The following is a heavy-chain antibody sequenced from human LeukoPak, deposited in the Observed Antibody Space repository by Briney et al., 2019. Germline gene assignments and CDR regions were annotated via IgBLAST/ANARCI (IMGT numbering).Heavy chain of an antibody. Sequence: GGSLRLSCAASGFTFTNDFMTWVRQAPGKGLEWVSYISSSSSTIYYADSVKGRFTISRDNAKNSLYLQMNSLRAEDTAVYYCARGGTKITIFGVVIEIYFDYWGQGTLVTVSS. V-gene: IGHV3-48*01. J-gene: IGHJ4*02. CDR3: ARGGTKITIFGVVIEIYFDY. CDR2: ISSSSSTI. D-gene: IGHD3-3*01. CDR1: GFTFTNDF.